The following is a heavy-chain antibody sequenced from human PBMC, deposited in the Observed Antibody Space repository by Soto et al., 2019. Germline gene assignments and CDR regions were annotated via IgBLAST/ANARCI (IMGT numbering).Heavy chain of an antibody. CDR1: GSSFTKYW. D-gene: IGHD3-3*01. CDR2: IDTSYSYS. J-gene: IGHJ3*02. Sequence: GESLKISCKGSGSSFTKYWIIWVRQVPGKGLEWMGRIDTSYSYSHYSPSFQGHVTISVDKSISTGYLQMNSLKTADTAVYYCARVGSGYYTDAFDIWGQGTMVTVSS. CDR3: ARVGSGYYTDAFDI. V-gene: IGHV5-10-1*01.